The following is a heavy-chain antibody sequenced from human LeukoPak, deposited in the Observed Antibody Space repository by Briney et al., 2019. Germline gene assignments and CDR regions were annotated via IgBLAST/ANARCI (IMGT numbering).Heavy chain of an antibody. CDR3: ARPTYDYVWGSYPKRYYYYMDV. V-gene: IGHV3-48*04. Sequence: GGSLRLSCVASGFTFSTYSMNWVRQAPGKGLEWVAHISRSSSTIYYADSVKGRFTISRDNAKNSLYLQMNSLRAEDTAVYYCARPTYDYVWGSYPKRYYYYMDVWGKGTTVTISS. D-gene: IGHD3-16*02. CDR2: ISRSSSTI. CDR1: GFTFSTYS. J-gene: IGHJ6*03.